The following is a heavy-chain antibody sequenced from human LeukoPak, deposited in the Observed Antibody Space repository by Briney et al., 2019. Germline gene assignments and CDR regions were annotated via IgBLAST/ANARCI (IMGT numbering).Heavy chain of an antibody. CDR2: IYHSGST. V-gene: IGHV4-38-2*02. J-gene: IGHJ4*02. Sequence: SETLSLTCSVSGYSISSGYHWGWIRQPPGKGLEWIGTIYHSGSTYYKPSLKSRVTVSVDTSKNQFSLKLSSVTAADTAVYYCARRSMVRGVDYWGQGTLVTVSS. CDR3: ARRSMVRGVDY. CDR1: GYSISSGYH. D-gene: IGHD3-10*01.